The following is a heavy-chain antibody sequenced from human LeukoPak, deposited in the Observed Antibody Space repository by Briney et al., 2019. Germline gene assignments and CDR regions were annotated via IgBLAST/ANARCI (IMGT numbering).Heavy chain of an antibody. CDR1: GYTFTSYG. J-gene: IGHJ3*02. D-gene: IGHD5-18*01. Sequence: GASVKVSCKASGYTFTSYGISWVRQAPGQGLEWMGWISAYNGNTNYAQKFQGRVTITADESTSTAYMELSSLRSEDTAVYYCARGVQTGIQLWLRSYDAFDIWGQGTMVTVSS. CDR2: ISAYNGNT. CDR3: ARGVQTGIQLWLRSYDAFDI. V-gene: IGHV1-18*01.